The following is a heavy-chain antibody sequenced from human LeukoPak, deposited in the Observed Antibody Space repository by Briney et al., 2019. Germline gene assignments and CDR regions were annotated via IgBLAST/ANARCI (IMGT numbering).Heavy chain of an antibody. CDR3: ARDRAPPTSWYFDL. J-gene: IGHJ2*01. CDR1: GFTVRTNY. V-gene: IGHV3-53*01. CDR2: LYSAGDI. Sequence: GGSLRLSCAVSGFTVRTNYMSWVRQAPGKGLEWVSILYSAGDIYYVDSVKGRFTISRDDSRNTLYLQMNSLRVEDSAVYYCARDRAPPTSWYFDLWGRGTLVTVSS. D-gene: IGHD3-10*01.